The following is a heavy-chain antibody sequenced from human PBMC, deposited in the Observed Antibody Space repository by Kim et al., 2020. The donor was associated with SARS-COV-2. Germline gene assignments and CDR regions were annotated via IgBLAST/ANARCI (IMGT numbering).Heavy chain of an antibody. D-gene: IGHD5-12*01. Sequence: SETLSLTCTVSGGSISSSSYYWGWIRQPPGKGLEWIGGIYYSGSTYYNPSLKSRVTISVDTSKNQFSLKLSSVTAADTAVYYCARHDPQWLRFEGYFDYWGQGTLVTVSS. CDR2: IYYSGST. J-gene: IGHJ4*02. CDR1: GGSISSSSYY. CDR3: ARHDPQWLRFEGYFDY. V-gene: IGHV4-39*01.